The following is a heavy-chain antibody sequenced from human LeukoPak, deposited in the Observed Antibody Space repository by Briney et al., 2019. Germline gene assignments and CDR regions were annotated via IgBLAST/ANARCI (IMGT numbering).Heavy chain of an antibody. Sequence: ASVKVSCKASGGTFSSYAITWVRQAPGQGLEWMGWISPYNGNTNYAQKFQGRVTMTTDTSTTTAYMELRSLRSDDTAVYYCARILISYGDYRSIDYWGQGILVTVSS. V-gene: IGHV1-18*01. CDR2: ISPYNGNT. D-gene: IGHD4-17*01. CDR3: ARILISYGDYRSIDY. J-gene: IGHJ4*02. CDR1: GGTFSSYA.